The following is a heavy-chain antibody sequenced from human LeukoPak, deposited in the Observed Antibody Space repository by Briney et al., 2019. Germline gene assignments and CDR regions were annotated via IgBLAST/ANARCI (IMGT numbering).Heavy chain of an antibody. CDR3: ARDGTPFDS. J-gene: IGHJ4*02. V-gene: IGHV3-7*01. Sequence: SGGSLRLSCAASGVMFPSYWMSWVRQPPGKGLEWVANIKQDGSEKYYVDSVRGRFTISRDNTKNSVYLQMSSLRAEDTAVYYCARDGTPFDSWGQGTLVTVSS. CDR1: GVMFPSYW. CDR2: IKQDGSEK. D-gene: IGHD1-26*01.